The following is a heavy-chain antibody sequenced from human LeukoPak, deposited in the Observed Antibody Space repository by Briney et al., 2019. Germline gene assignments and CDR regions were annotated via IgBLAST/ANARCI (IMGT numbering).Heavy chain of an antibody. D-gene: IGHD4-17*01. CDR3: ARSGNMHGDYDP. CDR2: ISGSGGST. J-gene: IGHJ5*02. CDR1: GFTFSSYA. V-gene: IGHV3-23*01. Sequence: GGSLRLSCAASGFTFSSYAMSWVRQAPGKGLEWVSAISGSGGSTYYADSVKGRFTISRDNSKNTLYLQMNSLRAEDTAVYYCARSGNMHGDYDPWGQGTLVTVSS.